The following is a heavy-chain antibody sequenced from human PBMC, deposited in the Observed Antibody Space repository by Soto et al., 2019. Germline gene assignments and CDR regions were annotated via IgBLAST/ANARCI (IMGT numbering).Heavy chain of an antibody. V-gene: IGHV4-59*01. CDR2: ISYSGST. D-gene: IGHD5-12*01. CDR3: ARHPQYSGYYGIDY. CDR1: GGPISSYY. Sequence: SSETLSLTCTVSGGPISSYYWSWIRQPPGKGLEWIGYISYSGSTNYNPSPKSRVTISVDTSNKQFSLKLSSVTAADTAVYYCARHPQYSGYYGIDYWGQGTLVTVS. J-gene: IGHJ4*02.